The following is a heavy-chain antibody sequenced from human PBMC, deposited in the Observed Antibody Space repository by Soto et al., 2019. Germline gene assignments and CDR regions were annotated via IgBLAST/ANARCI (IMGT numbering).Heavy chain of an antibody. V-gene: IGHV4-31*03. D-gene: IGHD2-2*02. CDR1: GGSISSGGYY. CDR3: ARAEYQLLYPQH. CDR2: IYYSGST. J-gene: IGHJ1*01. Sequence: SGTLSLTCTVSGGSISSGGYYWSWIRQHPGKGLEWIGYIYYSGSTYYNPSLKSRVTISVDTSKNQFSLKLSSVTAADTAVYYCARAEYQLLYPQHRGQGTLVTVSS.